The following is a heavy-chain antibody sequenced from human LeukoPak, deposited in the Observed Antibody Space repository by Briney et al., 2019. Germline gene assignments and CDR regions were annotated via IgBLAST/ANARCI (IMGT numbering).Heavy chain of an antibody. CDR3: AKRGVVIRVILVGFHKEAYYFDS. J-gene: IGHJ4*02. CDR1: GITLSYYG. CDR2: ISDSGGRP. D-gene: IGHD3-22*01. Sequence: GGSLRLSCVVSGITLSYYGMRWVGQAPGKGLEWVAGISDSGGRPNYADSVKGRFTISRDSPKSTLYLQMNSLRAEDTAVYFCAKRGVVIRVILVGFHKEAYYFDSWGQGALVTVSS. V-gene: IGHV3-23*01.